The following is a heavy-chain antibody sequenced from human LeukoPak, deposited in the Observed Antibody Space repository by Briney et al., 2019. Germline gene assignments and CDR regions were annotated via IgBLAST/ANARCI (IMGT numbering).Heavy chain of an antibody. CDR3: AREPPLNSGYDQTFDY. CDR1: GYTFTSYG. D-gene: IGHD5-12*01. CDR2: ISAYNDNT. Sequence: ASVKVSCKASGYTFTSYGISWVRQAPGQGLEWMGWISAYNDNTNYAQKLQGRVTMTTDTSTSTAYMELRSLRSDDTAVYYCAREPPLNSGYDQTFDYWGQGTLVTVSS. V-gene: IGHV1-18*01. J-gene: IGHJ4*02.